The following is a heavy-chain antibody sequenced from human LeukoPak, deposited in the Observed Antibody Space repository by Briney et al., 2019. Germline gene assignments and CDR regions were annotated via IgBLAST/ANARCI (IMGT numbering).Heavy chain of an antibody. V-gene: IGHV4-59*12. Sequence: PSETLSLTCTVAGDSINSAYWSWIRQSPGKGLEWIAYIYYTGISDYNPSLKSRVTISVDTSKNQFSLKLSSVTAADTAVYYCARPVRWYYYDAFDIWGQGTMVTVSS. CDR3: ARPVRWYYYDAFDI. CDR2: IYYTGIS. D-gene: IGHD3-10*01. CDR1: GDSINSAY. J-gene: IGHJ3*02.